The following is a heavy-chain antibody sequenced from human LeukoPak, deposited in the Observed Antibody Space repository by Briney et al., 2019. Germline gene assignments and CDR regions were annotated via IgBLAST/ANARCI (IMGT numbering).Heavy chain of an antibody. CDR3: AIPLRGSSRYYYYYGMDV. V-gene: IGHV4-30-2*01. Sequence: PSETLSLTCAVSGGSISSGGYSWSWIRQPPGKGLEWIGEINHSGSTNYNPSLKSRVTISVDTSKNQFSLKLSSVTAADTAVYYCAIPLRGSSRYYYYYGMDVWGQGTTVTVSS. CDR2: INHSGST. CDR1: GGSISSGGYS. D-gene: IGHD6-13*01. J-gene: IGHJ6*02.